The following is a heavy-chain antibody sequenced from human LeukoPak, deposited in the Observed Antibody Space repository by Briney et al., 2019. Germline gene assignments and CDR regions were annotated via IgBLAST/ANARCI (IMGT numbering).Heavy chain of an antibody. V-gene: IGHV3-7*01. CDR1: GFTFSSYW. Sequence: GGSLRLSCAASGFTFSSYWMSWVRQAPGKGLEWVANIKQDGSEKYYADSVKGRFTISRDNSKNTLYLQMNSLRAEDTAVYYCARDPPRHGMDVWGQGTTVTVSS. CDR3: ARDPPRHGMDV. J-gene: IGHJ6*02. CDR2: IKQDGSEK.